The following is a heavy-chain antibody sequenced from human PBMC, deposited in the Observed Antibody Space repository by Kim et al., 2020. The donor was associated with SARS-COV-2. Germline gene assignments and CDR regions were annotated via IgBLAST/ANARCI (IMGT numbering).Heavy chain of an antibody. CDR1: GGSISSYY. CDR2: IYYSGST. CDR3: ARDGGGSWSPYRIWYYGMDV. J-gene: IGHJ6*02. D-gene: IGHD2-15*01. Sequence: SETLSLTCTVSGGSISSYYWSWIRQPPGKGLEWIGYIYYSGSTNYNPSLKSRVTISVDTSKNQFSLKLSSVTAADTAVYYCARDGGGSWSPYRIWYYGMDVWGQGTTVTVSS. V-gene: IGHV4-59*13.